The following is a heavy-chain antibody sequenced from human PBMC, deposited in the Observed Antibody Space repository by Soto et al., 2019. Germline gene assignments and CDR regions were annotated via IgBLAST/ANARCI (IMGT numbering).Heavy chain of an antibody. CDR1: GFTFSSYG. D-gene: IGHD2-15*01. CDR3: ARGRGYCSGGSCYDRPIDY. V-gene: IGHV3-33*01. CDR2: LWYDGSNK. Sequence: QVQLVESGGGVVQPGRSLRLSCAASGFTFSSYGMHWVRQAPGKGLEWVAVLWYDGSNKYYADSVKGRFTISRDNAKNTLYLQRNSQRAEETAVYYCARGRGYCSGGSCYDRPIDYWGQGTLVTVSS. J-gene: IGHJ4*02.